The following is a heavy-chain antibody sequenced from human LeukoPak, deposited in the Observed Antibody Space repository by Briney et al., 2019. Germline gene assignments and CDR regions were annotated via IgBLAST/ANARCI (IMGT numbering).Heavy chain of an antibody. J-gene: IGHJ5*02. CDR1: GGTFSSYA. CDR3: ARDLRGLYDFWSGSTNWFDP. V-gene: IGHV1-69*04. Sequence: ASVKVSCKASGGTFSSYAISWVRQAPGQGLEWMGRIIPISGIANYAQKFQGRVTITADKSTSTAYMELSSLRSEATAVYYCARDLRGLYDFWSGSTNWFDPWGQGTLVTVSS. CDR2: IIPISGIA. D-gene: IGHD3-3*01.